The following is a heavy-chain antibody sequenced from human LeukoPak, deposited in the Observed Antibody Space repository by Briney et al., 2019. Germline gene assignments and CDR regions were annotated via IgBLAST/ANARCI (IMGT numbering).Heavy chain of an antibody. CDR1: GYTFTSYG. CDR2: ISAYNGNT. CDR3: ARESGSTWIQLWEGAFDI. J-gene: IGHJ3*02. V-gene: IGHV1-18*01. Sequence: PSVKVSCKASGYTFTSYGISWVRQAPGQGLEWMGWISAYNGNTNYAQKLQGRVTMTTDTSTSTAYMELRSLRSDDTAVYCCARESGSTWIQLWEGAFDIWGQGTMVTVSS. D-gene: IGHD5-18*01.